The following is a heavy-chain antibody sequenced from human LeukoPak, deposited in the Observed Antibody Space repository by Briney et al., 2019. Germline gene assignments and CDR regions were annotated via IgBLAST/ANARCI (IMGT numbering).Heavy chain of an antibody. J-gene: IGHJ4*02. CDR3: ARSKNHYDILTEFDY. D-gene: IGHD3-9*01. Sequence: SETLSLTCTVSGGSISSYYWNWIRQPAGKGLEWIGRIYNTGRTNYNPSLKSRVTMSVDTSKNQFTLKLSSVTAADTAAYYCARSKNHYDILTEFDYWGQGTLVTVSS. CDR1: GGSISSYY. CDR2: IYNTGRT. V-gene: IGHV4-4*07.